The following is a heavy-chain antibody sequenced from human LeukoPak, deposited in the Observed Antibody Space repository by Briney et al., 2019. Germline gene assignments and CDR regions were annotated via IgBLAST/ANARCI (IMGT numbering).Heavy chain of an antibody. Sequence: GGSLRLSCAASGFTFSSYAMHWVRQAPGKGLEYVSAISSNGGSTCYANSVKGRFTISRDNSKNTLYLQMGSLRGEDMAVYYCARSSTTSCYDFWGRGTLVTVSS. J-gene: IGHJ4*02. CDR2: ISSNGGST. CDR3: ARSSTTSCYDF. CDR1: GFTFSSYA. V-gene: IGHV3-64*01. D-gene: IGHD2-2*01.